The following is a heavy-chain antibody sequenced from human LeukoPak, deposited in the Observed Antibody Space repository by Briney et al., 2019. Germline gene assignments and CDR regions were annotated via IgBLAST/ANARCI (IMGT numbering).Heavy chain of an antibody. J-gene: IGHJ4*02. Sequence: GGSLRLSCATSGFTFSSYGMSWVRQAPGKGLEWVSVISGSGGSTYYADSVKGRFTISRDNSKNTLYLQMNSLRAEDTAVYYCAKDRTAVAGQIVWGQGTLVTVSS. CDR2: ISGSGGST. CDR1: GFTFSSYG. D-gene: IGHD6-19*01. CDR3: AKDRTAVAGQIV. V-gene: IGHV3-23*01.